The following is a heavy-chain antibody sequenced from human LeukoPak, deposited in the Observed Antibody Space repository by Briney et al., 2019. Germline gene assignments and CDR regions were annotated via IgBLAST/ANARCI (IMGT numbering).Heavy chain of an antibody. J-gene: IGHJ6*03. D-gene: IGHD3-22*01. CDR2: ISSSSSTI. CDR1: GFTFSTYG. V-gene: IGHV3-48*01. CDR3: ARDQSMIAGSDYMDV. Sequence: PGGSLRLSCAASGFTFSTYGMHWVRHVPGKGLEWVSYISSSSSTIYYADSVKGRFTISRDNAKNSLYLQMNSLRAEDTAAYYCARDQSMIAGSDYMDVWGKGTTVTVSS.